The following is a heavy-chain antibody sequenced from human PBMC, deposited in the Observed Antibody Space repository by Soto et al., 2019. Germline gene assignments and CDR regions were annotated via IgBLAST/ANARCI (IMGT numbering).Heavy chain of an antibody. Sequence: SVKVSCKASGGTFSIYAISGVLRSRRQGLEWMGGIIPIFGTANYAQKFQGRVTITADESASTAYMELSSLRSEDTAVYYCARDKRQNSSGWYPHYWGQGTLVTVSS. CDR1: GGTFSIYA. CDR2: IIPIFGTA. CDR3: ARDKRQNSSGWYPHY. V-gene: IGHV1-69*13. J-gene: IGHJ4*02. D-gene: IGHD6-19*01.